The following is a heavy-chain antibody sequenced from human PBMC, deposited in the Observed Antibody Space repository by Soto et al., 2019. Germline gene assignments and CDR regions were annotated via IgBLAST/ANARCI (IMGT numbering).Heavy chain of an antibody. CDR3: ARAPEILRYFDWLGNWFDP. D-gene: IGHD3-9*01. V-gene: IGHV3-21*01. CDR1: GFTFSSYS. Sequence: EVQLVESGGGLVKPGGSLRLSCAASGFTFSSYSMNWVRQAPGKGLEWVSSISSSSSYIYYADSVKGRFTISRDNAKNSLYLQMNSLGAEDTAVYYCARAPEILRYFDWLGNWFDPWGQGTLVTVSS. J-gene: IGHJ5*02. CDR2: ISSSSSYI.